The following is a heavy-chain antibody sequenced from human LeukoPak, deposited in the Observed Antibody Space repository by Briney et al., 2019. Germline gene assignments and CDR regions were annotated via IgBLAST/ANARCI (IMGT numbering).Heavy chain of an antibody. J-gene: IGHJ4*02. Sequence: PGGSLRLSCAASGFTFSSYSMNWVRQAPGKGLEWVSSISSSSYIYYADSVKGRFTISRDNSKNALYLQMNSLRAEDTAVYYCAKGPQSGIFGVQSHWGQGTLVTVSS. CDR3: AKGPQSGIFGVQSH. CDR1: GFTFSSYS. CDR2: ISSSSYI. V-gene: IGHV3-21*04. D-gene: IGHD3-3*01.